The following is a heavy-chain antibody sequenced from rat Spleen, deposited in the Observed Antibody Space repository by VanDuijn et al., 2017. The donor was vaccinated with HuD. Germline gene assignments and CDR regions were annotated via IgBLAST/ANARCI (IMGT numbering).Heavy chain of an antibody. D-gene: IGHD1-6*01. J-gene: IGHJ3*01. Sequence: EVQLVESGGGLVQPGRSLKLSCAASGFTYSNYVMAWVSQAPTKGLEWVASISPSGGNTFFRDSVKGRFTISRDNAKSTLYLQMDSLRSEDTATYYCTTGPRILRLDWFAYWGQGTLVTVSS. CDR1: GFTYSNYV. CDR2: ISPSGGNT. V-gene: IGHV5S23*01. CDR3: TTGPRILRLDWFAY.